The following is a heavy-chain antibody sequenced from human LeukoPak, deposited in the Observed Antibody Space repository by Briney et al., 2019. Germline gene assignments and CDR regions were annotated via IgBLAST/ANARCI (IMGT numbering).Heavy chain of an antibody. J-gene: IGHJ4*02. CDR3: ARAGGVVVPAAIFDY. Sequence: GASVKVSCKASGYTFTSYGISWVRQAPGQGLEWMGWISAYNGNTNYAQKLQGRVTMTTDASTSTAYMELRSLRSDDTAVYYCARAGGVVVPAAIFDYWGQGTLVTVSS. V-gene: IGHV1-18*04. CDR2: ISAYNGNT. D-gene: IGHD2-2*01. CDR1: GYTFTSYG.